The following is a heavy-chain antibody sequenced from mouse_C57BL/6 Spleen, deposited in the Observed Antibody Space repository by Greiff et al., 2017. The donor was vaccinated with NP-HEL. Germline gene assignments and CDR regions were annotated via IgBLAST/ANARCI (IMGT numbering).Heavy chain of an antibody. J-gene: IGHJ4*01. CDR1: GYTFTSYW. V-gene: IGHV1-55*01. Sequence: VQLQQPGAELVKPGASVKMSCKASGYTFTSYWITWVKQRPGQGLEWIGDIYPGSGSTNYNEKFKSKATLTVDTSSSTAYMQLSSLTSEDSAVYYCARSPGYDGYYERIYYAMDYWGQVTSVTVSS. CDR3: ARSPGYDGYYERIYYAMDY. D-gene: IGHD2-3*01. CDR2: IYPGSGST.